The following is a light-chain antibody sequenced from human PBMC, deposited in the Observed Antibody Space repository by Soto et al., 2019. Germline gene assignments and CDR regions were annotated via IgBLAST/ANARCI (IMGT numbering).Light chain of an antibody. CDR3: QQRSNWPLT. Sequence: EIVLTQSPGTLSLSPGERATLSCRASQSVSSSYLAWYQQKPGQAPRLLIYDASSRATVIPARFSGSGSGTDFTLTISSLEPEDFAVYYCQQRSNWPLTFGGGTKV. J-gene: IGKJ4*01. CDR2: DAS. V-gene: IGKV3D-20*02. CDR1: QSVSSSY.